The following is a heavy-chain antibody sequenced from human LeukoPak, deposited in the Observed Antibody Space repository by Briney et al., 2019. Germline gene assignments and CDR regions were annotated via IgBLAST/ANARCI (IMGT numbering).Heavy chain of an antibody. CDR3: ARGGPGYSLDY. V-gene: IGHV3-48*03. Sequence: GGSLRLSCAASGFTFSSYEMNWVLQAPGKGLEWVSYISSSGSTIYYADSVKGRFTISRDNAKNSLYLQMNSLRAEDTAVYYCARGGPGYSLDYWGQGTLVTVSS. CDR2: ISSSGSTI. CDR1: GFTFSSYE. J-gene: IGHJ4*02. D-gene: IGHD5-18*01.